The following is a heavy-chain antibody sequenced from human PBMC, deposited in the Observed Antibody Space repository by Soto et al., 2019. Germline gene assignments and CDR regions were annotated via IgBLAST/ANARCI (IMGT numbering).Heavy chain of an antibody. D-gene: IGHD6-13*01. V-gene: IGHV5-10-1*01. Sequence: PGESLKISCKGSGYSFTSYWISWVRQMPGKGLEWMGRIDPSDSYTNYSPSFQGHVTIPADKSISTAYLQWSSLKASDTAMYYCASDSVAAAANNWFDPWGQGTLVTVSS. J-gene: IGHJ5*02. CDR3: ASDSVAAAANNWFDP. CDR2: IDPSDSYT. CDR1: GYSFTSYW.